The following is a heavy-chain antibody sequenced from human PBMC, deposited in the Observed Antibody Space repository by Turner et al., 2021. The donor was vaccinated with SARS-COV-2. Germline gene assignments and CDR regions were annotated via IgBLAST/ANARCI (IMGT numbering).Heavy chain of an antibody. CDR3: ARAYGSGSYGHYYGMDV. V-gene: IGHV1-18*01. CDR2: ISAYNGNT. J-gene: IGHJ6*02. CDR1: GYTFASYG. Sequence: QVQLVQSGAEVKKPGASVKVSCKASGYTFASYGLSWVRQAPGQGLEWMGWISAYNGNTTYAQKLQGRVTMSTDTSTSTAYMELRSLRSDDTAVYYCARAYGSGSYGHYYGMDVWGQGTTVTVSS. D-gene: IGHD3-10*01.